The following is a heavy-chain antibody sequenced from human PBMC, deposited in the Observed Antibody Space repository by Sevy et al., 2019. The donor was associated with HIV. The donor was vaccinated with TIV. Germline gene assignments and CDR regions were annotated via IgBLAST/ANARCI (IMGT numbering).Heavy chain of an antibody. V-gene: IGHV3-11*01. CDR3: ARGLWFGELSPFDY. D-gene: IGHD3-10*01. J-gene: IGHJ4*02. Sequence: GGSLKLSCAASGFTFSDYYMSWIRQAPGKGLEWVSYISSSGSTIYYADSVKGRFTISRDNAKNSLYLQMNSLRAEDTAVYYCARGLWFGELSPFDYWGQGTLVTVSS. CDR1: GFTFSDYY. CDR2: ISSSGSTI.